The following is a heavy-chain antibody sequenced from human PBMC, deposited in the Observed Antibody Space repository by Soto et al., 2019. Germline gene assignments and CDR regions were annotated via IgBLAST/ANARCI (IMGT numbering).Heavy chain of an antibody. D-gene: IGHD1-26*01. V-gene: IGHV3-23*01. CDR2: ISGSGGST. J-gene: IGHJ4*02. CDR1: GFTFSSYA. CDR3: ARRGSGSYYDY. Sequence: EVQLLESGGGLVQPGGSLRLSCAASGFTFSSYAMRWARQAPGKGLEWVSAISGSGGSTYYADSVKGRFTISRDNSKNTLYLQMNSLRAEDTAVYYCARRGSGSYYDYWGQGTLDTVSS.